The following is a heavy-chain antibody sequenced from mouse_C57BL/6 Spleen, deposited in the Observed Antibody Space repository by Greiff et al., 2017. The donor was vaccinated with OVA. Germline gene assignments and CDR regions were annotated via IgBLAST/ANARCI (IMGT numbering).Heavy chain of an antibody. CDR1: GYAFSSSW. CDR3: ARARLGRSYYFDD. D-gene: IGHD4-1*01. J-gene: IGHJ2*01. V-gene: IGHV1-82*01. CDR2: IYPGDGDT. Sequence: QVQLQQSGPELVKPGASVKISCKASGYAFSSSWMNWVKQRPGKGLEWIGRIYPGDGDTNYNGKFKGKATLTADKSSSTAYMQLSSLTSEDSAVDFCARARLGRSYYFDDWGQGTTLTVSS.